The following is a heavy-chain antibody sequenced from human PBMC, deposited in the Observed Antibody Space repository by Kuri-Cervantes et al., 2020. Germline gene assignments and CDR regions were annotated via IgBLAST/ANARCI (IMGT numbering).Heavy chain of an antibody. CDR2: ISGSGGST. D-gene: IGHD2-8*02. CDR1: GFTFSSYA. J-gene: IGHJ6*03. Sequence: GESLKISCAASGFTFSSYAMSWVRQAPGKGLEWVSAISGSGGSTYYADSVKGRFTISRDNSKNTLYLQMNSLRAEDTAVYYCAKGGLGYCTGGVCADYYYYYMDVWGKGTTVTVLL. CDR3: AKGGLGYCTGGVCADYYYYYMDV. V-gene: IGHV3-23*01.